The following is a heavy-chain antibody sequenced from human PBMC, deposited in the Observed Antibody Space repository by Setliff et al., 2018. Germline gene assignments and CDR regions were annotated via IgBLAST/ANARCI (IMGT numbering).Heavy chain of an antibody. D-gene: IGHD3-22*01. CDR1: DDSISSRRYY. J-gene: IGHJ4*02. CDR2: IYTSWST. CDR3: ARGHPPSDSSGYYYAY. V-gene: IGHV4-61*09. Sequence: PSETLSLTCTVSDDSISSRRYYWGWFRQPAGKELEWIGQIYTSWSTNYNPSLKSRVTISLDTSKNQFSLKLSSVTAADTAVYYCARGHPPSDSSGYYYAYWGQGTLVTVSS.